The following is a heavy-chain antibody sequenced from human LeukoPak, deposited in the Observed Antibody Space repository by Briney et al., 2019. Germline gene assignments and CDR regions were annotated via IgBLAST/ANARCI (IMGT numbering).Heavy chain of an antibody. V-gene: IGHV4-59*01. Sequence: SETLSLTCTVSGGSISSYYWSWIRQPPGKGLEWIGYIYYSGSTNYNPSLKSRVAISVDTSKNQFSLKLSSVTAADTAVYYCARGPYYDFWSGYSQMGLDYWGQGTLVTVSS. D-gene: IGHD3-3*01. J-gene: IGHJ4*02. CDR1: GGSISSYY. CDR3: ARGPYYDFWSGYSQMGLDY. CDR2: IYYSGST.